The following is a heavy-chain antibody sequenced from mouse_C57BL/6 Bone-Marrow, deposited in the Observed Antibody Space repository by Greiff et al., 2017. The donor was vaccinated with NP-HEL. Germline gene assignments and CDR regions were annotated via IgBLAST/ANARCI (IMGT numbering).Heavy chain of an antibody. J-gene: IGHJ3*01. CDR3: AIYYGYPWFAY. CDR2: INPSSGYT. D-gene: IGHD2-2*01. V-gene: IGHV1-7*01. Sequence: VQLQQSGAELAKPGASVKLSCKASGYTFTSYWMHWVKQRPGQGLEWIGYINPSSGYTKYKQKLKDQATLTADKSSSPAYMPLSSLTNEVSAVYYCAIYYGYPWFAYWGQGTLVTVSA. CDR1: GYTFTSYW.